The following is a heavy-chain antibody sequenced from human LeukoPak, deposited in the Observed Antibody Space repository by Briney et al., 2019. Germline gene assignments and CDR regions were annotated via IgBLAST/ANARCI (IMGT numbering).Heavy chain of an antibody. J-gene: IGHJ4*02. CDR1: GFTFSSYE. CDR3: AGDGGWGLYFDY. Sequence: GGSLRLSCAASGFTFSSYEINWVRQAPGKGLEWASYISTDGSTIYYADSVKGRFTISRDNAKNSLYLQMNSLRAEDTAVYYCAGDGGWGLYFDYWGQGTLVTVSS. D-gene: IGHD6-19*01. CDR2: ISTDGSTI. V-gene: IGHV3-48*03.